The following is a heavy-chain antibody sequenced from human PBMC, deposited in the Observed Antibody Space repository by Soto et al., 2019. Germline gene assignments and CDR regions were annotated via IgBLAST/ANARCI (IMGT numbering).Heavy chain of an antibody. D-gene: IGHD3-16*01. CDR2: ISPYNDYT. CDR3: ARGGYYDNSWGKLSHYGLDV. Sequence: QVQLAQSANEVKKPGASVRVSCKAAGYTFIRYGIAWVRQAPGQGPEWMGWISPYNDYTVYAQKFQGRVSMTADTPTRTVYMTLRGLKSDDTAVYYCARGGYYDNSWGKLSHYGLDVWGQGTSVSVSS. J-gene: IGHJ6*02. V-gene: IGHV1-18*01. CDR1: GYTFIRYG.